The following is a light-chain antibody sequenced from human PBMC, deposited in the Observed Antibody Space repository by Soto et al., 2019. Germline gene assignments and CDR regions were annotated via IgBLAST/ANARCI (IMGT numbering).Light chain of an antibody. Sequence: EIVLTQSPGTLSLSPGERATLSCRASQTVSSSYLAWYQQKPGQAPTLLIYGASGRATGIPDRFSGSGSGTDFTLTIGRLEPEDFAVYYCQQYSSSLYTFGQGTKLEIK. CDR3: QQYSSSLYT. V-gene: IGKV3-20*01. CDR2: GAS. J-gene: IGKJ2*01. CDR1: QTVSSSY.